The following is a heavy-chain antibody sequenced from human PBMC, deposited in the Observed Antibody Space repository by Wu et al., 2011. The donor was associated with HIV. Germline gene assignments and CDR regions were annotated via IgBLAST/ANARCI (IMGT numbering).Heavy chain of an antibody. CDR3: ARDRRVVVPAAVDY. V-gene: IGHV1-18*01. CDR2: ISAYNGDT. CDR1: GFTFTNYG. J-gene: IGHJ4*02. D-gene: IGHD2-2*01. Sequence: QVQLVQSGAEVKKPGASVKVSCKASGFTFTNYGISWVRQAPGQGLEWMGWISAYNGDTNYAQKLQGRVTMTTDTSTSTAYMELRSLRSDDTAMYYCARDRRVVVPAAVDYWAREPWSPSPQ.